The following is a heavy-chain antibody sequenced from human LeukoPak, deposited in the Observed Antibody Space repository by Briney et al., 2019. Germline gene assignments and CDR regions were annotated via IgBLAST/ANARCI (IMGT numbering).Heavy chain of an antibody. CDR1: GYSFTRYY. D-gene: IGHD3-10*01. CDR2: INPSSGST. Sequence: ASVKVSCKASGYSFTRYYMHWLRQAPGQGLEWMGIINPSSGSTTYAQKFQDRVTLTTDTSTSTAYMEMRSLRSDDTAMYYCTRVPELPDYWGQGTLVTVSS. CDR3: TRVPELPDY. J-gene: IGHJ4*02. V-gene: IGHV1-46*01.